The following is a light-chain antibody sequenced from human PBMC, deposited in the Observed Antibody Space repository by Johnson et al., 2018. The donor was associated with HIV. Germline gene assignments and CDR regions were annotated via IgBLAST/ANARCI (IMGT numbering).Light chain of an antibody. Sequence: QSVLTQPPSVSAAPGQKVTISCSGSSSNIGNNYVSWYQQLPGTPPKLLIFKNNERPSGIPDRFSGSKSGTSATLGITGLQTGDEADYYCGTWDTSLRAGGGFGTGTRVTGL. CDR1: SSNIGNNY. CDR3: GTWDTSLRAGGG. V-gene: IGLV1-51*02. J-gene: IGLJ1*01. CDR2: KNN.